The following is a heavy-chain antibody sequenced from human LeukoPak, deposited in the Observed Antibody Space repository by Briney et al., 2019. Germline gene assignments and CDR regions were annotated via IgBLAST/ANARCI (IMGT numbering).Heavy chain of an antibody. J-gene: IGHJ4*02. D-gene: IGHD3-22*01. V-gene: IGHV3-53*01. Sequence: PGGSLRLSCAASGFTVSSNYMSWVRQAPGKGLEWVSVIYSGGSTYYADSVKGRFTISRDNSKNTLYLQMNSLRAEDTAVYYCARDYSPGDYYDSSGYRTYFDYWGQGTLVTVSS. CDR1: GFTVSSNY. CDR2: IYSGGST. CDR3: ARDYSPGDYYDSSGYRTYFDY.